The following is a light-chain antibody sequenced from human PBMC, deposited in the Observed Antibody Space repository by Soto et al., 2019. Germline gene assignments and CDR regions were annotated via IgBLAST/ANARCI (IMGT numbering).Light chain of an antibody. V-gene: IGKV3-15*01. J-gene: IGKJ1*01. CDR3: QQYKNWPPWT. CDR1: PGVSNN. Sequence: EIVRTQSPPTLSLSPGERATLSSGALPGVSNNLAWYQQKPGQAPCLFIYVQSTRATGIPARFIGSGSGTEFTLTISSLQSEDFEVYYCQQYKNWPPWTFGQGTKVEIK. CDR2: VQS.